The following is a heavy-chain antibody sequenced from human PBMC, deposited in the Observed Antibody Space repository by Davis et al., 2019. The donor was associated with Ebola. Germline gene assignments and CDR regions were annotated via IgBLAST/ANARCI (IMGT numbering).Heavy chain of an antibody. J-gene: IGHJ4*02. CDR2: IWYDGSNK. D-gene: IGHD3-9*01. CDR3: ARWVDWLGLDY. CDR1: GFTFSSYA. V-gene: IGHV3-33*08. Sequence: GESLKISCSASGFTFSSYAMHWVRQAPGKGLEWVAVIWYDGSNKYYADSVKGRFTISRDNSKNTLYLQMNSLRAEDTAVYYCARWVDWLGLDYWGQGTLVTVSS.